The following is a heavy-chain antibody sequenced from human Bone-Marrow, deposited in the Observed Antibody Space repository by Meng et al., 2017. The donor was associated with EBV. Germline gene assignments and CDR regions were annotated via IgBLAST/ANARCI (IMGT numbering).Heavy chain of an antibody. CDR1: GGSISSFYY. CDR3: ARPFPSWQSPRLDPFGA. D-gene: IGHD6-19*01. CDR2: FNYTGSI. Sequence: QRQEPGPGQVKPSQTLSLTCTVSGGSISSFYYWGCRRQPPGRGLEWIGSFNYTGSIYYSPSLKSRVTVSVDTSKNQFSLRRTSVAAADTAVYYCARPFPSWQSPRLDPFGAWGQGTLVTVSS. V-gene: IGHV4-39*01. J-gene: IGHJ5*02.